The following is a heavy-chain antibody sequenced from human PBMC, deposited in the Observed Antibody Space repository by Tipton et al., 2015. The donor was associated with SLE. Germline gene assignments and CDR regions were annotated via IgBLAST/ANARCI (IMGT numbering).Heavy chain of an antibody. CDR1: GGSFSGYY. CDR2: INHSGST. Sequence: TLSLTCAVYGGSFSGYYWSWIRQPPGKGLEWIGEINHSGSTNYNPSLKSRVTISVDTSKNQFSLKLSSVTAADTAVYYCARGYSSYPRLQHWSRVTLVSASS. D-gene: IGHD4-11*01. V-gene: IGHV4-34*01. CDR3: ARGYSSYPRLQH. J-gene: IGHJ1*01.